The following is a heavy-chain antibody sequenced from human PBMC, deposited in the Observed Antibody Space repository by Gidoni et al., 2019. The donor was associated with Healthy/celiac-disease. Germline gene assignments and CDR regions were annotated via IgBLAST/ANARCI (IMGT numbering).Heavy chain of an antibody. Sequence: QVQLVQSGAEVKKSGASVKVSCKASGYTFTSSYMHWVRQAPGQGLEWMGIINPSGGSTSYAQKFQGRVTMTRDTSTSTVYMELSSLRSEDTAVYCCARGYRLNYDGSGAYLDYWAQGTLVTVSS. D-gene: IGHD3-22*01. CDR3: ARGYRLNYDGSGAYLDY. CDR2: INPSGGST. J-gene: IGHJ4*02. CDR1: GYTFTSSY. V-gene: IGHV1-46*01.